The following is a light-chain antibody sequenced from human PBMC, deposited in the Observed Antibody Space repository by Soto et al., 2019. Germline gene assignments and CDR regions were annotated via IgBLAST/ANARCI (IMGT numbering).Light chain of an antibody. CDR2: GAS. J-gene: IGKJ2*01. CDR3: QQYNNWPP. V-gene: IGKV3-15*01. Sequence: EIVMTQSPATLSVSPGERATLSCRASQSVSSNLVWYQQKPGQAPRLLIYGASTRATGIPARFSGSGSGTEFTLTSSSLQSEDSAVYYCQQYNNWPPFGQGTKLKIK. CDR1: QSVSSN.